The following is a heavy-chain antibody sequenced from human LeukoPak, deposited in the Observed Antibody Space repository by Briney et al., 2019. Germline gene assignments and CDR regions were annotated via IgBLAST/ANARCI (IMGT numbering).Heavy chain of an antibody. V-gene: IGHV3-43*01. D-gene: IGHD3-3*01. CDR3: AKDAPLGEPEYFQH. CDR2: ITWDGGST. J-gene: IGHJ1*01. Sequence: PGGSLRLSCAASGFTFDDYTMHWVRQAPGKGLEWVSLITWDGGSTYYADSVKGRFTISRDNSKNSLYLQMNSLRTEDTALYYCAKDAPLGEPEYFQHWGQGTLVTVSS. CDR1: GFTFDDYT.